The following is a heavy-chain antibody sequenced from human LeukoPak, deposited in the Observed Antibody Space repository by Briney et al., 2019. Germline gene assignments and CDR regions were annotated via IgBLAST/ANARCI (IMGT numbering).Heavy chain of an antibody. CDR2: ISWNSATI. V-gene: IGHV3-9*01. Sequence: GRSLRLSCAASGFIFDYYAMHWVRQVPGKGLEWVSGISWNSATIGYADSVKGRFTISRYNAKNSLYLQMNSLTVEDRALYYCVRDKCRGSCYEFDLWGQGTLVTVSS. D-gene: IGHD2-15*01. CDR3: VRDKCRGSCYEFDL. J-gene: IGHJ4*02. CDR1: GFIFDYYA.